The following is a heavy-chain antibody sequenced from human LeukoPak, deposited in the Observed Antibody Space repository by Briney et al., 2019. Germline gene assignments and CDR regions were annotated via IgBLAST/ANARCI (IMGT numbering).Heavy chain of an antibody. J-gene: IGHJ4*02. D-gene: IGHD3-22*01. CDR3: TTDPNPDDSRHIDY. V-gene: IGHV3-15*01. CDR1: GLTFSSAS. CDR2: IKTKTDGGTT. Sequence: GGSLRLSCAASGLTFSSASMSWVRQAPGKGLEWVGRIKTKTDGGTTDYAAPVKGRFTISRDDSKNTLCLQMNSLKTEDTAVYYCTTDPNPDDSRHIDYWGQGTLVTVSS.